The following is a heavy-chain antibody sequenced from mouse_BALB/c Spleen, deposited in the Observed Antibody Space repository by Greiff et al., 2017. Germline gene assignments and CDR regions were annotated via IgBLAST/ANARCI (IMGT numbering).Heavy chain of an antibody. Sequence: LQQPGAELVKPGASVKMSCKASGYTFTSYNMHWVKQTPGQGLEWIGAIYPGNGDTSYNQKFKGKATLTADKSSSTAYMQLSSLTSEDSAVYYCARGGGPGVAYWGQGTLVTVSA. J-gene: IGHJ3*01. CDR3: ARGGGPGVAY. CDR2: IYPGNGDT. V-gene: IGHV1-12*01. CDR1: GYTFTSYN.